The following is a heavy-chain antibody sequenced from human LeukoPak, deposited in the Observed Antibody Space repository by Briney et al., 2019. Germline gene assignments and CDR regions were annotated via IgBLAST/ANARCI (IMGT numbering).Heavy chain of an antibody. CDR2: IYYSGST. J-gene: IGHJ4*02. V-gene: IGHV4-59*01. D-gene: IGHD5-24*01. Sequence: PSETLSLTCTVSGGSISSYYWSWIRQPPGKGLEWIGYIYYSGSTNYNPSLKSRVTISVDTSKNQFSLKLSSVTAADTTVYYCARAGEMATNPLFDYWGQGTLVTVSS. CDR3: ARAGEMATNPLFDY. CDR1: GGSISSYY.